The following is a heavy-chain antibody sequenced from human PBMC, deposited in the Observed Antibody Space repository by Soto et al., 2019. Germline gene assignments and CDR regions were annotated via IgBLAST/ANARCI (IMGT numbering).Heavy chain of an antibody. CDR3: ARDFYYGSGRFDY. Sequence: EVQLVESGGGLVQPGGSLRLSCAASGFTFSNYKMNWVRQAPGKGLEWVSYISGSGSTIYYADSVKGRFTISRDNAKKSLYLQMNSLRAEDTAVYYCARDFYYGSGRFDYWGQGTLVTVSS. V-gene: IGHV3-48*03. CDR1: GFTFSNYK. J-gene: IGHJ4*02. D-gene: IGHD3-10*01. CDR2: ISGSGSTI.